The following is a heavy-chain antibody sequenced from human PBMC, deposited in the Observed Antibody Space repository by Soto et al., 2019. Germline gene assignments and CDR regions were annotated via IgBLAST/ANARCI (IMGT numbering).Heavy chain of an antibody. Sequence: PGGSLRLSCAASGFTFSSYAMSWVRQAPGKGLEWVSAISGSGGSTYYADSVKGRFTISRDNSKNTLYLQMNSLRAEDTAVYYCAKQGLIVVVPAAMNYFDYWGQGTLVTVSS. CDR1: GFTFSSYA. CDR2: ISGSGGST. CDR3: AKQGLIVVVPAAMNYFDY. V-gene: IGHV3-23*01. J-gene: IGHJ4*02. D-gene: IGHD2-2*01.